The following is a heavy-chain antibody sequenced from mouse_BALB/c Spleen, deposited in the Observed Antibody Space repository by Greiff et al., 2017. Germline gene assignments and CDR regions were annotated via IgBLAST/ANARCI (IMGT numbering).Heavy chain of an antibody. Sequence: VQLKESGPELVKPGASVKIPCKASGYTFTDYNMDWVKQSHGKSLEWIGDINPNNGGTIYNQKFKGKATLTVDKSSSTAYMELRSLTSEDTAVYYCAREGDDGSSYAWFAYWGQGTLVTVSA. J-gene: IGHJ3*01. CDR1: GYTFTDYN. D-gene: IGHD1-1*01. CDR2: INPNNGGT. CDR3: AREGDDGSSYAWFAY. V-gene: IGHV1-18*01.